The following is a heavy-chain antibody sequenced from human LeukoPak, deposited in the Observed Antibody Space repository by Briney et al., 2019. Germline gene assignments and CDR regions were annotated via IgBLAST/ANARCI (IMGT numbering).Heavy chain of an antibody. D-gene: IGHD6-13*01. CDR1: GGSISSYY. CDR3: ARKGGSWYYYYYYMDV. J-gene: IGHJ6*03. V-gene: IGHV4-59*08. CDR2: IHYSGST. Sequence: SETLSLTCTVSGGSISSYYWSWIRQPPGKGLEWIGYIHYSGSTNYNPSLKSRVTISVDTSKNQFSLKLSSVTAADTAVYYCARKGGSWYYYYYYMDVWGKGTTVTVSS.